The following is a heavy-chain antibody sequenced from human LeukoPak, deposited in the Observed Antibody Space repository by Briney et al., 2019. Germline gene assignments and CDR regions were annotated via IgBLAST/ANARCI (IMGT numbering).Heavy chain of an antibody. V-gene: IGHV3-49*04. J-gene: IGHJ6*02. D-gene: IGHD5-18*01. CDR2: IRSKAYRGTT. Sequence: GGSLRLSCTGSGFTFGDHAMSWVRQAPGKGLEGVGFIRSKAYRGTTEYAASVKGRFTISRDDSASIAYLQMNSLRTEDTAVYYCARGPIQLWIHNAMDVWGQGTTVTVSS. CDR1: GFTFGDHA. CDR3: ARGPIQLWIHNAMDV.